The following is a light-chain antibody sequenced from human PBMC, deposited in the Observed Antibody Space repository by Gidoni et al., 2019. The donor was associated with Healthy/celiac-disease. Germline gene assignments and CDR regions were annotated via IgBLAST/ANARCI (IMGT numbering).Light chain of an antibody. CDR3: QQSYSTPIT. CDR1: QSISSY. J-gene: IGKJ5*01. V-gene: IGKV1-39*01. Sequence: DIKMTQSPSSLSASVGDRVTITCRASQSISSYLNWYQQKPGKAPKLLIYAASSLQSGVPSRFSGSGSGTDFTLTISSLQPEDFATYYFQQSYSTPITFGQGTRLEIK. CDR2: AAS.